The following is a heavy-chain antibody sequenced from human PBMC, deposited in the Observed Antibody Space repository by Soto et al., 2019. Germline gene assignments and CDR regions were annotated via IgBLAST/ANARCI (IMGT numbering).Heavy chain of an antibody. CDR2: IGTGGDT. CDR1: GFTFSGSD. V-gene: IGHV3-13*01. D-gene: IGHD1-1*01. J-gene: IGHJ3*02. CDR3: VRETGFATRSDAFNI. Sequence: EVQLVESGGGLVQPGGSLRLSCAASGFTFSGSDMNWVRHTTGKGLEWVSGIGTGGDTYYADSVRGRFTISREDDKGSLYLQMNSRRIEDTAVYYCVRETGFATRSDAFNIWGHGTMVTVSS.